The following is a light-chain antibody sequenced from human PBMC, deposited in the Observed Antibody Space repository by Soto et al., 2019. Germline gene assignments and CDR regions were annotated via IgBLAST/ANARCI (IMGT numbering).Light chain of an antibody. CDR1: QSIRRSY. J-gene: IGKJ2*01. V-gene: IGKV3-20*01. Sequence: EVVLTQSPGTLSLSPGERATLSCRASQSIRRSYLAWYQEKPDQAPRLLIYGASYRATGIPDRFSGSGSGTDFTLTINSLEPADFAVYYCQQYGSSPYTFGQGTKLEI. CDR2: GAS. CDR3: QQYGSSPYT.